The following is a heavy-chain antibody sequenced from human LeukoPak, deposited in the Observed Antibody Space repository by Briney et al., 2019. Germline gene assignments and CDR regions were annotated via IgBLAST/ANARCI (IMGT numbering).Heavy chain of an antibody. CDR2: ISAYNGNT. CDR3: ARDAHCCYYHDSRCYSDF. Sequence: GASVKVSCKASGYTFTSYGISWVRQAPGQGLEWMGWISAYNGNTNYAQKLQGRVTMTTDTSTSTAYMELRSLRSDDTAVYYCARDAHCCYYHDSRCYSDFWGQGTLVTVSS. V-gene: IGHV1-18*01. D-gene: IGHD3-22*01. CDR1: GYTFTSYG. J-gene: IGHJ4*02.